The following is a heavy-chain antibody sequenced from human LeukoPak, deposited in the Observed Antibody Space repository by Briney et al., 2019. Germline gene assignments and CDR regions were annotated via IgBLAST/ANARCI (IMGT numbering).Heavy chain of an antibody. CDR1: SGSINDYY. V-gene: IGHV4-4*07. CDR3: AREGKWFGTYYYCMDV. CDR2: IYSSGST. Sequence: PSETLSLTCTVSSGSINDYYRSWVRQPAGKGLEWLGRIYSSGSTTYNPSLKSRITMSVDTSKNQFSLKMTSVTAADTAVYYCAREGKWFGTYYYCMDVWGKGTTVTVSS. J-gene: IGHJ6*04. D-gene: IGHD3-10*01.